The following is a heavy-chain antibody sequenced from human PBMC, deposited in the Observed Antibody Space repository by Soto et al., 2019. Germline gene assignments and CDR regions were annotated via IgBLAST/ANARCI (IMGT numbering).Heavy chain of an antibody. D-gene: IGHD6-19*01. CDR1: GLNFSRFW. CDR2: INSDGSRT. V-gene: IGHV3-74*01. J-gene: IGHJ4*02. CDR3: ARDLLSASGWYAPGY. Sequence: GGSLRLSCTASGLNFSRFWTHWVRQVPGRGLVWVSHINSDGSRTSYADSVKGRFTISRDISKSTVYLQMNSLRPEDTAVYYCARDLLSASGWYAPGYWGRGTLVTVSS.